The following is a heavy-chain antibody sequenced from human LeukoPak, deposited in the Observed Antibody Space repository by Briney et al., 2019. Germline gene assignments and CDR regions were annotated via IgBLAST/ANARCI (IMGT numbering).Heavy chain of an antibody. J-gene: IGHJ4*02. CDR1: GFTFSSYA. Sequence: GGSLRLSCVASGFTFSSYAMSWVRQAPGKGLEWVSAISGSGGSKYYEDSVKGRFTISRDNSKNTLYLRMNSLRAEDTAVYYCAKAVMYYYDSSGYPTDYWGQGTLVTVSS. D-gene: IGHD3-22*01. CDR2: ISGSGGSK. CDR3: AKAVMYYYDSSGYPTDY. V-gene: IGHV3-23*01.